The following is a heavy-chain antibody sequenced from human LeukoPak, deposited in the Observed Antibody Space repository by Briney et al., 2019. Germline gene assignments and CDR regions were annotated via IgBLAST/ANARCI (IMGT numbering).Heavy chain of an antibody. CDR1: GYSFTSYW. CDR2: IYPGDSDT. D-gene: IGHD3-22*01. V-gene: IGHV5-51*01. J-gene: IGHJ4*02. CDR3: ARQPPTYYYGSSGYQ. Sequence: GESLKISCKGSGYSFTSYWIGWVRQMPGKGLEWMGIIYPGDSDTRYSPSFQGQVTISADKSISTAYLQWSSLKASDTAMYYCARQPPTYYYGSSGYQWGQGTLVIVSS.